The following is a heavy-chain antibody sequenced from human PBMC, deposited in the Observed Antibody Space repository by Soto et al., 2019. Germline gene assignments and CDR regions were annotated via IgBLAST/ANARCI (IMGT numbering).Heavy chain of an antibody. CDR1: GFTFSRYW. CDR2: IKQDGSEK. D-gene: IGHD3-16*01. J-gene: IGHJ5*02. CDR3: ARDNVVAGEFLIATAGYWYAP. V-gene: IGHV3-7*03. Sequence: EGQLVESGGGLVQPGGSLRLSCAASGFTFSRYWMTWVRQAPGKGLEWVANIKQDGSEKYYVDSVRGRFTISRDNAKNALSLHMSSLRAEDTAVYYCARDNVVAGEFLIATAGYWYAPWGQGTLVIVSS.